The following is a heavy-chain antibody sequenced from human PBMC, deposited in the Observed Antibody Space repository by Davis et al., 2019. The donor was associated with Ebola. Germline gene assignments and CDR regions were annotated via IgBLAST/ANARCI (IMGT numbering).Heavy chain of an antibody. Sequence: ASVKVSCKASGYTFTSYYMHRVRQAPGQGLEWMGIINPSGGSTSYAQKFQGRVTMTRDTSTSTVYMELSSLRSEDTAVYYCAREGYCSSTSCYGDYYMDVWGKGTTVTVSS. D-gene: IGHD2-2*01. J-gene: IGHJ6*03. CDR1: GYTFTSYY. CDR2: INPSGGST. CDR3: AREGYCSSTSCYGDYYMDV. V-gene: IGHV1-46*01.